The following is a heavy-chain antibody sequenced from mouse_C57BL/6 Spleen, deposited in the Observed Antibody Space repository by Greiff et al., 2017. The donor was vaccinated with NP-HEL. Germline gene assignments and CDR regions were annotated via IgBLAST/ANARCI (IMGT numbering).Heavy chain of an antibody. CDR1: GYSFTGYY. CDR3: ARPPYYGSSYWYFDV. Sequence: EVKLQESGPELVKPGASVKISCKASGYSFTGYYMNWVKQSPEKSLEWIGEINPSTGGTTYNQKFKAKATLTVDKPSSTAYMQLKSLTSEDSAVYYCARPPYYGSSYWYFDVWGTGTTVTVSS. CDR2: INPSTGGT. V-gene: IGHV1-42*01. J-gene: IGHJ1*03. D-gene: IGHD1-1*01.